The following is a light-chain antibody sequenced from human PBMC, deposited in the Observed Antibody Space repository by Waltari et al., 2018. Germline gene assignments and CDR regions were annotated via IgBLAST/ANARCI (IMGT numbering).Light chain of an antibody. CDR3: SSYTNSSTWV. V-gene: IGLV2-14*01. Sequence: QSALTQPASVSESPGQSVTISCTGTSSALGNYNHLSGYQQPPGKAPKLIIFEVYDRPSGVSDRFSASKSANTASLTISGLQAEDEADYYCSSYTNSSTWVFGGGTSLTVL. J-gene: IGLJ3*02. CDR2: EVY. CDR1: SSALGNYNH.